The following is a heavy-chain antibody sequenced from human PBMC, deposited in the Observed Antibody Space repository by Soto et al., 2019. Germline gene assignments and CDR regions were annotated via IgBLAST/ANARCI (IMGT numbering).Heavy chain of an antibody. D-gene: IGHD3-10*01. Sequence: PGGSMRVSCAASGFPFSNALMNWVRQDPGKGLEWVGRIKSKTDGGTTDYAAPVKGRFTISRDDSKNTLYLQMNSLKTEDTAVYYCTTRRGYYYYYGMDVWGQGTTVTVSS. V-gene: IGHV3-15*07. CDR1: GFPFSNAL. CDR2: IKSKTDGGTT. CDR3: TTRRGYYYYYGMDV. J-gene: IGHJ6*02.